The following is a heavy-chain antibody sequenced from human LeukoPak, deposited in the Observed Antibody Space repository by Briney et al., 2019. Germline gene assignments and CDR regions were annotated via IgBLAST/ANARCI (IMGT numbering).Heavy chain of an antibody. Sequence: AASVKVPCKASGYTFTSYGISWVRQAPGQGLEWMGWISAYNGNTNYAQKLQGRVTMTTDTSTSTAYMELRSLRSDDTAVYYCARATYYYDSSGYYPTNYYYYYYMDVWGKGTTVTVSS. V-gene: IGHV1-18*01. J-gene: IGHJ6*03. CDR1: GYTFTSYG. CDR3: ARATYYYDSSGYYPTNYYYYYYMDV. CDR2: ISAYNGNT. D-gene: IGHD3-22*01.